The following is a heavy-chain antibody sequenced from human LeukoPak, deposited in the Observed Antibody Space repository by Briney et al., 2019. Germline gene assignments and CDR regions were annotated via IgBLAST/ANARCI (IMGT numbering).Heavy chain of an antibody. CDR2: IYSGGST. J-gene: IGHJ4*02. D-gene: IGHD6-19*01. V-gene: IGHV3-66*01. Sequence: GGSLRLSCAASGFTVSDNYMSWVRQAPGEGLEWVSVIYSGGSTYYADSVKGRFTISRDNSKNTLYLQMNSLRAEDTAVYYCAKDWGAMADVDYWGQGTLVTVSS. CDR3: AKDWGAMADVDY. CDR1: GFTVSDNY.